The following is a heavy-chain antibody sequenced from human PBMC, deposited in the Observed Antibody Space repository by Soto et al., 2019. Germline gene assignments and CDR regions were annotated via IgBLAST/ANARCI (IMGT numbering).Heavy chain of an antibody. CDR1: GFNFGDNT. CDR3: AKDTSWTIDY. D-gene: IGHD4-17*01. J-gene: IGHJ4*02. V-gene: IGHV3-43*01. Sequence: GGSLRLSCAASGFNFGDNTIHWVRQAPGKGLEWVSLVNWDSSETYYADSVGGRFTISRDNSKNSVYLQMNGLRPEDTALYYCAKDTSWTIDYWGQGTLVTVSS. CDR2: VNWDSSET.